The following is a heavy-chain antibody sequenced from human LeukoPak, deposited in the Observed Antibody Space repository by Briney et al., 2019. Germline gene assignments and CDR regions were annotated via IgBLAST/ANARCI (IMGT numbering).Heavy chain of an antibody. D-gene: IGHD3-3*01. CDR1: GGSFSGYY. CDR3: ARGHNYDFWSGYWAPPSAYWYFDL. CDR2: INHSGST. V-gene: IGHV4-34*01. J-gene: IGHJ2*01. Sequence: SETLSLTCAVYGGSFSGYYWSWIRQPPGKGLEWFGEINHSGSTNYNPSLKSRVTISVDTSKNQFSLKLSSVTAADTAVYYCARGHNYDFWSGYWAPPSAYWYFDLWGRGTLVTVSS.